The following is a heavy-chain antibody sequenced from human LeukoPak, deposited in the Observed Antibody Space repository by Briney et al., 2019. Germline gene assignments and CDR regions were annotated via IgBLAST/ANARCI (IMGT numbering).Heavy chain of an antibody. CDR2: IYYSGST. V-gene: IGHV4-59*01. D-gene: IGHD5-18*01. CDR3: ARVGIQVYSYGSSWFDP. Sequence: SETLSLTCTVSGGSISSYYWSWIRQPPGKGLEWIGYIYYSGSTNYNPSLKSRVTISVDTSKNQFSLKPSSVTAADTAVYYCARVGIQVYSYGSSWFDPWGQGTLVTVSS. CDR1: GGSISSYY. J-gene: IGHJ5*02.